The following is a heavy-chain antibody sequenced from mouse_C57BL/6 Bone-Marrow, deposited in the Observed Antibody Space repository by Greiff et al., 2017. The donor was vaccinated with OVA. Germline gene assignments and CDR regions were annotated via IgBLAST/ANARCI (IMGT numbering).Heavy chain of an antibody. CDR2: IHPNSGST. J-gene: IGHJ2*01. D-gene: IGHD4-1*01. V-gene: IGHV1-64*01. CDR3: ARRANWDQGHYFDY. Sequence: QVQLQQPGAELVKPGASVKLSCKASGYTFTSYWMPWVKQRPGQGLEWIGMIHPNSGSTNYNEKFKSKATLTVDKSSSTAYMQLSSLTSEDSAVYYCARRANWDQGHYFDYWGQGTTLTVSS. CDR1: GYTFTSYW.